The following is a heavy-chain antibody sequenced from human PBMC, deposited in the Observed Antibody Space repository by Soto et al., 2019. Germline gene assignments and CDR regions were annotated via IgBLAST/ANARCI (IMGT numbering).Heavy chain of an antibody. CDR2: ISAYNGNT. CDR1: GYTFTSYG. D-gene: IGHD3-22*01. CDR3: ARRSPYYYDSRGYLY. V-gene: IGHV1-18*01. Sequence: ASVKVSCKASGYTFTSYGISWVRQAPGQGLEWMGWISAYNGNTNYAQKLQGRVAMTTDTSTSTAYMELRSLRSDDTAVYYCARRSPYYYDSRGYLYWGQGTLVTVSS. J-gene: IGHJ4*02.